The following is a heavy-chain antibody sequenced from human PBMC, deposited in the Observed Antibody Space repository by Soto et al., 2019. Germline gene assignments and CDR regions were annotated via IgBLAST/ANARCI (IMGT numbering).Heavy chain of an antibody. Sequence: ASVKVSCKASGYTFTSYCISWVREAPGQGLEWMGWISAYNGNTNYAQKLQGRVTMTTDTSTSTAYMELRSLRSDDTAVYYCARGRGAIWRDYFDYWGQGTLVTVSS. CDR1: GYTFTSYC. J-gene: IGHJ4*02. CDR2: ISAYNGNT. D-gene: IGHD3-16*01. CDR3: ARGRGAIWRDYFDY. V-gene: IGHV1-18*04.